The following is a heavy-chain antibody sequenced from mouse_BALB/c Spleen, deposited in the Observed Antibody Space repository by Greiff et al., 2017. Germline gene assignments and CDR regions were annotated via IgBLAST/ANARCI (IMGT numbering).Heavy chain of an antibody. CDR1: GFNITDYY. CDR2: IDPENGNT. D-gene: IGHD1-1*01. J-gene: IGHJ3*01. Sequence: EVQLQQSGAELVRPGALVKLSCKASGFNITDYYMHWVKQRPEQGLEWIGWIDPENGNTIYDPKFQGKASITADTSSNTAYLQLSSLTSEDTAVYYCARSAITETWFAYWGQGTLVTVSA. V-gene: IGHV14-1*02. CDR3: ARSAITETWFAY.